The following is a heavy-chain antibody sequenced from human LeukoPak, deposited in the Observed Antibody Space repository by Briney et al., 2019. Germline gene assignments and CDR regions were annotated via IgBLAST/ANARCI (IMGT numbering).Heavy chain of an antibody. CDR1: GGSISSGGYY. Sequence: PSETLSLTCTVSGGSISSGGYYWSWIRQPPGKGLEWIGTIYYSGNTYYNPSLKSRVTISVDTSRNQFSVKLTSVTAADTAMYYCARRPRSGGSHDGPSGLDYWGQGNLVTVSS. D-gene: IGHD2-15*01. CDR2: IYYSGNT. CDR3: ARRPRSGGSHDGPSGLDY. J-gene: IGHJ4*02. V-gene: IGHV4-39*07.